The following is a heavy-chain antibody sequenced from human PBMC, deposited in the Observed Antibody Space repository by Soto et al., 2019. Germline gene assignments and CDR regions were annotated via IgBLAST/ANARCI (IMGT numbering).Heavy chain of an antibody. J-gene: IGHJ4*02. CDR3: ARRLGGVTTVTTYYFDY. CDR1: GGSISSGDYY. CDR2: IYYSGST. V-gene: IGHV4-30-4*01. D-gene: IGHD4-17*01. Sequence: QVQLQESGPGLVKPSQTLSLTCTVSGGSISSGDYYWSWIRQPPGKGLEWIGYIYYSGSTYYNPSLKSRVTISVDTSKNQFSLKLSSVTAADTAVYYCARRLGGVTTVTTYYFDYWGQGTLVTVSS.